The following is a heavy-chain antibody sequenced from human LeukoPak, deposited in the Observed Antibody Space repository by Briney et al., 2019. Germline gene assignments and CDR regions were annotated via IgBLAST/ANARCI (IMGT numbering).Heavy chain of an antibody. J-gene: IGHJ4*02. Sequence: PSETLSLTCTVSGGSISSGGYYWSWIRQHPGKGLEWIGYIHYSGSTYYNPSLKSRVTISVDRSKNQFSLKLSSVTAADTAVYYCARYDDLVSFDYWGQGTLVTVSS. CDR3: ARYDDLVSFDY. V-gene: IGHV4-31*03. CDR2: IHYSGST. CDR1: GGSISSGGYY. D-gene: IGHD3-9*01.